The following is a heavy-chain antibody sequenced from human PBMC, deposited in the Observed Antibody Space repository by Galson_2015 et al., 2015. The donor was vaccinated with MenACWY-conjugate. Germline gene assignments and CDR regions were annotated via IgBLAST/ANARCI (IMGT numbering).Heavy chain of an antibody. CDR3: ARDTIMITFGGPNAFDI. CDR2: ISAYNGNT. CDR1: GYTFTSYG. J-gene: IGHJ3*02. D-gene: IGHD3-16*01. V-gene: IGHV1-18*01. Sequence: SVKVSYKASGYTFTSYGISWVRQAPGQGLEWMGWISAYNGNTNYAQKLQGRVTMTTDTSTSTAYMELRSLRSDDTAVYYCARDTIMITFGGPNAFDIWGQWTMVTVSS.